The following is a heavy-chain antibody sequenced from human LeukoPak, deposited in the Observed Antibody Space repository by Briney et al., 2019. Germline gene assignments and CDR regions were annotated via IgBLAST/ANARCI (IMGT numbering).Heavy chain of an antibody. D-gene: IGHD3-22*01. CDR2: IKKDGSET. J-gene: IGHJ6*04. CDR1: GFIFSTYW. CDR3: AREVGYYFDSDDSRLRGRLDV. Sequence: GGSLRLSCATSGFIFSTYWMSWVRQAPGKALEWVANIKKDGSETYYGDSVEGRVTISRDNAKNSLYLQMASLTAADTAVYYCAREVGYYFDSDDSRLRGRLDVWGKGTSVTVSS. V-gene: IGHV3-7*01.